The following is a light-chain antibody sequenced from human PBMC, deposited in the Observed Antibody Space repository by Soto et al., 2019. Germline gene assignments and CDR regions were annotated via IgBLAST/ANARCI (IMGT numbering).Light chain of an antibody. V-gene: IGKV3-15*01. CDR3: HQYYSTPWT. CDR1: QSVSSN. Sequence: EIVMTQSPATLSVSPGERATLSCRASQSVSSNLAWYQQKPGQAPRLLIYGASTRATGIPARFSGSGSGTDFSLTISSLQAEDVAAYYCHQYYSTPWTFGQGTKVDIK. CDR2: GAS. J-gene: IGKJ1*01.